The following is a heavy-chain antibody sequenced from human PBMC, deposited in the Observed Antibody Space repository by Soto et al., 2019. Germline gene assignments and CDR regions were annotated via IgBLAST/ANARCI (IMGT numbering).Heavy chain of an antibody. V-gene: IGHV3-21*01. J-gene: IGHJ6*02. D-gene: IGHD3-22*01. Sequence: EVQLVESGGGLVEPAGSLRLSCAASGFNFSSYSMNWVRQAPGKGLEWVSSISCSTSYIYYADSVKGRFTISRDNAKNSLYLQMNSLRAEDTAVYYCARVVDYCDPYYYYGMDVWGQGTTVTVSS. CDR3: ARVVDYCDPYYYYGMDV. CDR1: GFNFSSYS. CDR2: ISCSTSYI.